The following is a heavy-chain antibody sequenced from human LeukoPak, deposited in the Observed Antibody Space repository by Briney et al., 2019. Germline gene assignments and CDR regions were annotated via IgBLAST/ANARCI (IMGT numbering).Heavy chain of an antibody. CDR3: ARDTHMDYYDSSGYHWYFDL. CDR1: GYSISSGYY. D-gene: IGHD3-22*01. V-gene: IGHV4-38-2*02. J-gene: IGHJ2*01. CDR2: IYHSGST. Sequence: SETLSLTCTVSGYSISSGYYWGWIRQPPGKGLGWIGSIYHSGSTYYNPSLKSRVTISVDTSKNQFSLKLSSVTAADTAVYYCARDTHMDYYDSSGYHWYFDLWGRGTLVTVSS.